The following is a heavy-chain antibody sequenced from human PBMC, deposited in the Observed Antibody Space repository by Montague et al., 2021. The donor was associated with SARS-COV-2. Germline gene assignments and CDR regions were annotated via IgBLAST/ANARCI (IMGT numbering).Heavy chain of an antibody. CDR2: TYYRSKWYN. D-gene: IGHD3-22*01. J-gene: IGHJ4*02. V-gene: IGHV6-1*01. Sequence: CPISGDSVSSYSAAWNWIRQSPSIGLEWLGRTYYRSKWYNDYALXVKSRITINPDTSKNHFSLQLNSVTPEDTAIYYCARGVYYDGSGYYSFDYWGQGTLVTVSS. CDR3: ARGVYYDGSGYYSFDY. CDR1: GDSVSSYSAA.